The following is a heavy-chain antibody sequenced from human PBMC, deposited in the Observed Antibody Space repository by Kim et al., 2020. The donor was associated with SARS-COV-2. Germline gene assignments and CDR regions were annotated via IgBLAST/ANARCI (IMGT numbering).Heavy chain of an antibody. CDR1: GYTFTSYD. V-gene: IGHV1-8*01. D-gene: IGHD2-2*01. CDR2: MNPNSGNT. CDR3: ARGLGYCSSTSCWFGMDV. J-gene: IGHJ6*02. Sequence: ASVKVSCKASGYTFTSYDINWVRQATGQGLEWMGWMNPNSGNTGYAQKFQSRVTMTRNTSISTAYMELSSLRSEDTAVYYCARGLGYCSSTSCWFGMDVWGQGTTVTVSS.